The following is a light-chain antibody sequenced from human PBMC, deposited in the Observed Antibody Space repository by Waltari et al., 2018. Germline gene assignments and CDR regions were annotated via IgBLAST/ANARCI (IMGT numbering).Light chain of an antibody. CDR2: EVS. Sequence: QSALTQPASVSGSPGQSITISCTGSSSDVGGYNYVSWYQQHPGKAPKLMMYEVSNGPSGVPFRFPGSKSGYTAPLTISGLQADDEADYYCSSYANTTILRFGGGTEVTVL. CDR3: SSYANTTILR. V-gene: IGLV2-14*01. J-gene: IGLJ2*01. CDR1: SSDVGGYNY.